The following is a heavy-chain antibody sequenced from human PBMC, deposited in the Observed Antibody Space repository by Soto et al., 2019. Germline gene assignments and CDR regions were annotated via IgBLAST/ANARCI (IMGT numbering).Heavy chain of an antibody. J-gene: IGHJ4*02. CDR2: INGDGTDT. CDR1: GFTFSMYW. CDR3: AREVGRGSGSYYLDY. D-gene: IGHD3-16*01. V-gene: IGHV3-74*03. Sequence: RGSLRLSCAASGFTFSMYWMHWVRQAPGKGLLWVSRINGDGTDTTYADSVKGRFTISRDNAKNTVYLQMNGLRAEDTAVYYCAREVGRGSGSYYLDYWGQETLVTVSS.